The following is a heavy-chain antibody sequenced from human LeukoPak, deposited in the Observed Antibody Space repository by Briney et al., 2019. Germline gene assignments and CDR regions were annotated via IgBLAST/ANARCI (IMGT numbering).Heavy chain of an antibody. CDR1: GFTFTNYN. CDR2: INPNSGGT. J-gene: IGHJ4*02. V-gene: IGHV1-2*02. CDR3: ARDNPSAGSGWEFDY. Sequence: ASVKVSCKASGFTFTNYNLHWVRQAPGQGLEWMGWINPNSGGTNYAQKFQGRVTMTRDTSISTAYMELSRLRSDDTAVYYCARDNPSAGSGWEFDYWGQGTLVTVSS. D-gene: IGHD6-19*01.